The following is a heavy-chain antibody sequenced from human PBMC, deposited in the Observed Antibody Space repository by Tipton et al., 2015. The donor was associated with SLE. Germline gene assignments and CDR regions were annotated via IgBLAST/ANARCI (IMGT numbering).Heavy chain of an antibody. J-gene: IGHJ3*01. CDR2: LYYSGNT. CDR3: ARTFYGGGDAFDV. CDR1: GGSIRSSRHF. D-gene: IGHD4-23*01. V-gene: IGHV4-39*07. Sequence: TLSLTCTVSGGSIRSSRHFWGWIRQPTGKGLEWIGVLYYSGNTYYNPSLRSRVTVSVDTSKNQFSLRLNSVTAVDTAVYYCARTFYGGGDAFDVWGQGTKVSVSS.